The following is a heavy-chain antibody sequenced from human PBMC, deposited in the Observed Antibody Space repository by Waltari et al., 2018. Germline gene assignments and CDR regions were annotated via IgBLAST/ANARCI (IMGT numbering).Heavy chain of an antibody. J-gene: IGHJ6*03. CDR2: IYYSGST. CDR1: GGSISSSSYY. CDR3: ARRTSGSYPHYYYYYYMDV. V-gene: IGHV4-39*07. D-gene: IGHD1-26*01. Sequence: QLQLQESGPGLVKPSETLSLTCTVSGGSISSSSYYWGWIRQPPGKGLEWIGSIYYSGSTYYNPSLKSRVTISVDTSKNQFSLKLSSVTAADTAVYYCARRTSGSYPHYYYYYYMDVWGKGTTVTISS.